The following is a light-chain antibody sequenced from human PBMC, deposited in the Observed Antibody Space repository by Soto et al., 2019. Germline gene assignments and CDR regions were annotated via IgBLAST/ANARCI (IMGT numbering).Light chain of an antibody. Sequence: QSALTQAASVSGSPGQSITTSCTGTSSDVGSYNLVSWYQQHPGKAPKLMIYEGSKRPSGVSNRFSGSKSGNTASLTISGRQAEDEADYYCCSYAGSSTFVFGTGTKVTVL. CDR2: EGS. J-gene: IGLJ1*01. CDR1: SSDVGSYNL. V-gene: IGLV2-23*01. CDR3: CSYAGSSTFV.